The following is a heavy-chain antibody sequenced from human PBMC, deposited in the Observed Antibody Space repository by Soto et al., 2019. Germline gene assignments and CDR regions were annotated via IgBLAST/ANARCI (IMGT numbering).Heavy chain of an antibody. J-gene: IGHJ5*02. D-gene: IGHD3-10*01. CDR1: GFSLSAPGVG. V-gene: IGHV2-5*02. CDR2: IYWDDDK. CDR3: AHRRGFDAYFDP. Sequence: QITLKESGPALVKTTQTLTLTCTFSGFSLSAPGVGVGWIRQPPEKALEWLALIYWDDDKRYSPSLKNRLTITKDTSKNQVVLTMTNMDPMDTGTYYCAHRRGFDAYFDPWGQGTLVMVSS.